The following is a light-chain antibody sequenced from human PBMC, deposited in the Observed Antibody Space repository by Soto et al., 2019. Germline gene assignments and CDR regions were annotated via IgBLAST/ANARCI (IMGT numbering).Light chain of an antibody. Sequence: EIVMTQSPATLSVSPGARSTLSCRASQSVSSNLAWYQQKPGQAPRLLSAGASSRATGIADRFSGSGSGTDCTLTISRLEPEDFALYYCQQYGYSPITFGQGTRLEIK. V-gene: IGKV3-20*01. J-gene: IGKJ5*01. CDR2: GAS. CDR1: QSVSSN. CDR3: QQYGYSPIT.